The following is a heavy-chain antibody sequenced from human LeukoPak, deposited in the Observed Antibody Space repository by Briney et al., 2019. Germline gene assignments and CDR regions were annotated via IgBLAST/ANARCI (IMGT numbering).Heavy chain of an antibody. CDR2: IFYTGST. J-gene: IGHJ4*02. CDR3: ARVVSHGHSDY. V-gene: IGHV4-61*05. CDR1: GGSISTSSYY. D-gene: IGHD4-17*01. Sequence: PSETLSLTCTVSGGSISTSSYYWGWVRQPPGKGLEWIGYIFYTGSTNYNPSLQSRVTILVDTSKNQFSLKLSSVSAADTAVYYCARVVSHGHSDYWGQGTLVTVSS.